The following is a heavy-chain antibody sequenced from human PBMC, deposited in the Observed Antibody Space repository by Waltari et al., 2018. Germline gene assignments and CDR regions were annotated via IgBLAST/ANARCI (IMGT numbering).Heavy chain of an antibody. Sequence: QVQLQESGPGLVKPSETLSLTCTVSGGSIDSTYNYWGWIRQPPGKGLEWIGSHYYSGSTHYNPSLKIRVTISVDTSKNQFSLKLTSVTAADTAVYYCVQLPGYWGQGILVTVSS. CDR3: VQLPGY. V-gene: IGHV4-39*01. CDR1: GGSIDSTYNY. J-gene: IGHJ4*02. D-gene: IGHD2-15*01. CDR2: HYYSGST.